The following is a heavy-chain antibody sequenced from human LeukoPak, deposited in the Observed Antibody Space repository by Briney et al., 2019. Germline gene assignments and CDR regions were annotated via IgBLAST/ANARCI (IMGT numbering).Heavy chain of an antibody. CDR2: IYYSGST. D-gene: IGHD3-16*02. J-gene: IGHJ4*02. CDR3: ARAGNYDYVWGSYRYLDY. Sequence: SETLSLTCTVSGGSISSYYWSWIRQPPGKGLEWIGYIYYSGSTNYNPSLKSRVTISVDTSKNQFSLKLSSVTAADTAVYYCARAGNYDYVWGSYRYLDYWGQGTLVTVSS. V-gene: IGHV4-59*01. CDR1: GGSISSYY.